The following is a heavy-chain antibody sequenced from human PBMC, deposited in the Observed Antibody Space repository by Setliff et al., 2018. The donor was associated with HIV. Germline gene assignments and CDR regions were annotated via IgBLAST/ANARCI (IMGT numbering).Heavy chain of an antibody. Sequence: PSETLSLTCGVSGVSINRTDHYWGWIRQSPGKRLEWIGSVSQSGSTYYNPSLKSRITMSVDTSQNQVSLKLSSVTAADTAVYYCARVQMAYAAFDVWGQGTMVTVSS. CDR3: ARVQMAYAAFDV. V-gene: IGHV4-39*07. CDR1: GVSINRTDHY. CDR2: VSQSGST. J-gene: IGHJ3*01. D-gene: IGHD4-17*01.